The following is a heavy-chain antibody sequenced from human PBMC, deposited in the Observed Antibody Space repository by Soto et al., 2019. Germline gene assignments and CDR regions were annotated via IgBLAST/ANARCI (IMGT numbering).Heavy chain of an antibody. CDR1: GGSISSYY. V-gene: IGHV4-59*01. D-gene: IGHD3-3*01. Sequence: PSETLSLTCTVSGGSISSYYWSWIRQPPGKGLEWIGYIYYSGSTNYNPSLKSRVTISVDTSKNQFSLKLSSVTAADTAVYYCAGTFGVLYYGMDVWGQGTTVTVSS. CDR2: IYYSGST. J-gene: IGHJ6*02. CDR3: AGTFGVLYYGMDV.